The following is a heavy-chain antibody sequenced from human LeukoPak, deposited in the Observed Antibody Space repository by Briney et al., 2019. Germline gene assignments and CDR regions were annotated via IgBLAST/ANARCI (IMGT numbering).Heavy chain of an antibody. Sequence: GASVTVSCKPSGYTFTSYGISWVRQAPGQGLEWMGWISAYNGNTNYAQKLQGRVTMTTDTSTSTAYMELRSLRSDDTAVYYCAKYSSSAYYYMDVWGKGTTVTVSS. D-gene: IGHD6-6*01. V-gene: IGHV1-18*01. J-gene: IGHJ6*03. CDR1: GYTFTSYG. CDR2: ISAYNGNT. CDR3: AKYSSSAYYYMDV.